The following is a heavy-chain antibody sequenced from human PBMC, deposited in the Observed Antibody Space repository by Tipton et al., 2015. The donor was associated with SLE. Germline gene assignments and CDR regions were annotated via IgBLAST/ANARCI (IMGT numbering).Heavy chain of an antibody. CDR2: IYYSGST. CDR3: ARLSVISYYFDY. V-gene: IGHV4-39*07. CDR1: GGSISSSSYY. D-gene: IGHD3-16*01. Sequence: LRLSCTVSGGSISSSSYYWGWIRQPPGKGLEWIGSIYYSGSTYYNPSLKSRVTISVDTSKNQFSLKLSSVTAADTAVYYCARLSVISYYFDYWGQGTLVTVSS. J-gene: IGHJ4*02.